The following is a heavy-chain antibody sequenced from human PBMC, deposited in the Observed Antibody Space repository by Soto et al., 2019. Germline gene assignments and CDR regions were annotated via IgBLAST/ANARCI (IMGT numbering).Heavy chain of an antibody. J-gene: IGHJ4*02. CDR2: IKPNSGGT. V-gene: IGHV1-2*02. CDR3: ARGGFYSNYDCDY. Sequence: ASVTVSCKASGYPLTGYYMHWVRQAPGQGLEWMGWIKPNSGGTNYAQKVQGRVTMTRDTSISTAYMDRSRLRSDDTSVYYCARGGFYSNYDCDYWGQGTLVTSPQ. D-gene: IGHD4-4*01. CDR1: GYPLTGYY.